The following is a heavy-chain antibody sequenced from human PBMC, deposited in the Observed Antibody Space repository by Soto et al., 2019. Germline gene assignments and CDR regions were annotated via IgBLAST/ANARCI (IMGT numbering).Heavy chain of an antibody. J-gene: IGHJ6*02. CDR2: ISWDGNYA. CDR3: TRDFYVNYYYYAMDV. Sequence: GGSLRLSCAASGFTFDDYAMHWVRQVPGKGLEWVSLISWDGNYAYYADSVKGRFTISRDNSKNSLFLQMNSLRTEDTALYYCTRDFYVNYYYYAMDVWGQGTTVTVSS. D-gene: IGHD3-16*01. CDR1: GFTFDDYA. V-gene: IGHV3-43D*04.